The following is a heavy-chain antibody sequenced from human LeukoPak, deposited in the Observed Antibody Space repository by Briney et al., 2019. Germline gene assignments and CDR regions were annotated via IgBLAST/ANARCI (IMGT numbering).Heavy chain of an antibody. CDR1: GFTFSTYS. V-gene: IGHV3-21*01. Sequence: GGSLRLSCAASGFTFSTYSMNWVRQAPGKGLERVSSISSSSSFIYYADSVKGRFTISRDNAKNSVYLQMNSLRAEDTAVYYCAKDSPLSFDIWGQGTMVTVSS. CDR3: AKDSPLSFDI. CDR2: ISSSSSFI. J-gene: IGHJ3*02.